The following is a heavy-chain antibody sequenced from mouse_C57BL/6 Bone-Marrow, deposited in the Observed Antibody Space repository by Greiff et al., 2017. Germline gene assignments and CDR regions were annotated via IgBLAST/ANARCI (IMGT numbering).Heavy chain of an antibody. J-gene: IGHJ2*01. V-gene: IGHV1-81*01. CDR2: IYPRSGNT. CDR1: GYTFTSYG. D-gene: IGHD1-1*01. Sequence: QVQLQQSGAELARPGASVKLSCKASGYTFTSYGISWVKQRTGQGLEWIGEIYPRSGNTYYNEKFKGKATLTADKSSSTAYMELRSLTSEDSAVYFCAREWVYGSSPYYFHYWGQGTTLTASS. CDR3: AREWVYGSSPYYFHY.